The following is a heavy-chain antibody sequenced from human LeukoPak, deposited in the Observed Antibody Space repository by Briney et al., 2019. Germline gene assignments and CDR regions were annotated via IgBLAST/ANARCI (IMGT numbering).Heavy chain of an antibody. V-gene: IGHV4-4*02. CDR2: IYHSGST. J-gene: IGHJ3*02. D-gene: IGHD3-10*01. CDR3: ARVSENYGSGRNAFDI. CDR1: GDSISSSNW. Sequence: SGTLSLACAVSGDSISSSNWWSWVRQPPGKGLEWIGEIYHSGSTNYNPSLKSRVTISVDTSKNQFSLKLSSVTAADTAVYYCARVSENYGSGRNAFDIWGQGTMVTVPS.